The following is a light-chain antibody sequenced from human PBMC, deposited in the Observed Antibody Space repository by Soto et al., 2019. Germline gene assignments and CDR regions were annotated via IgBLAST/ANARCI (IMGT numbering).Light chain of an antibody. CDR3: QQYNSYTWT. V-gene: IGKV1-5*01. J-gene: IGKJ1*01. CDR1: QSISSW. Sequence: DIQMTHSPSTLSASVGARFTITYRASQSISSWLAWYQQKPGKAPKLLIYDASSLESGVPSRFSGSGSGTEFTLTISSLQPDDFATYYCQQYNSYTWTFGQGTKVDI. CDR2: DAS.